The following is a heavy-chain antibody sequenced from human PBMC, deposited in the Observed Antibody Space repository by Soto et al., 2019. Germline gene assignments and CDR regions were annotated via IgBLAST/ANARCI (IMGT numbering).Heavy chain of an antibody. D-gene: IGHD6-6*01. CDR3: ARQGSSSFLYYFDY. J-gene: IGHJ4*01. CDR1: GYSFTNYW. Sequence: PGESLKISCKTSGYSFTNYWIGWVRQMPGKGLEWMGIIYPGDSNTRYSPSFQGQVTISADKSISTAYLQWSSLKASDTAMYCCARQGSSSFLYYFDYCGQGTLVTVSS. V-gene: IGHV5-51*01. CDR2: IYPGDSNT.